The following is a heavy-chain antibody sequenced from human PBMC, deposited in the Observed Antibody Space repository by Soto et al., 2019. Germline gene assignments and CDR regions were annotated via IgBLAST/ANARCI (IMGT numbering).Heavy chain of an antibody. CDR3: ARGSGDYYYGMDV. V-gene: IGHV4-30-2*01. D-gene: IGHD3-10*01. Sequence: SETLSLTCAVSGCSISSGGYSWSWIRQPPGKGLEWIGYIYHSGSTYYNPSLKSRVTISVDRSKNQFSLKLSSVTAADTAVYYCARGSGDYYYGMDVWGQGTTVTVSS. J-gene: IGHJ6*02. CDR1: GCSISSGGYS. CDR2: IYHSGST.